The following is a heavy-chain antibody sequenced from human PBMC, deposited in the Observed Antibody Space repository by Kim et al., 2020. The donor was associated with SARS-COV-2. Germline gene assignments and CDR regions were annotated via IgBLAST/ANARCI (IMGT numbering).Heavy chain of an antibody. Sequence: GGSLRLSCAVSGLPFSSYGMHWVRQAPGKGLEWVAVIWHDGSDTYYADSVKGRFTISRDNSNNTLYLQMDSLRAEDTAVYYCAKVPTYGSGSPRDYWGQGTLVTVSS. J-gene: IGHJ4*02. D-gene: IGHD3-10*01. CDR1: GLPFSSYG. V-gene: IGHV3-33*06. CDR3: AKVPTYGSGSPRDY. CDR2: IWHDGSDT.